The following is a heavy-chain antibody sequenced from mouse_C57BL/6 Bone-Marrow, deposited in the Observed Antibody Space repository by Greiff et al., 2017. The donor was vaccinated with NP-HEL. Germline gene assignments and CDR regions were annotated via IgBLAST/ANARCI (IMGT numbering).Heavy chain of an antibody. J-gene: IGHJ4*01. V-gene: IGHV1-82*01. CDR3: ARTLYDYDDAMDY. D-gene: IGHD2-4*01. Sequence: VQLVESGPELVKPGASVKISCKASGYAFSSSWMNWVKQRPGKGLEWIGRIYPGDGDTNYNGKFKGKATLTADKSSSTAYMQLSSLTSEDSAVYFCARTLYDYDDAMDYWGQGTSVTVSS. CDR1: GYAFSSSW. CDR2: IYPGDGDT.